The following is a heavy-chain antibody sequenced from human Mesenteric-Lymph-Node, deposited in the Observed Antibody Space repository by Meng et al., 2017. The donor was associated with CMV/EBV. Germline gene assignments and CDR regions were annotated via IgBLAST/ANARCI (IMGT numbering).Heavy chain of an antibody. CDR1: GYTFTSFD. J-gene: IGHJ4*02. Sequence: QEQLVQSGAEVNKPGASVKVTFKASGYTFTSFDINWVRQATGQGPEWMGWMNPNSGNTGYAQKFQGRVTLTRDTSISTAYMELSSLRSEDTAVYYCARGPSYSSGFPDCWGQGTLVTVSS. V-gene: IGHV1-8*02. CDR2: MNPNSGNT. D-gene: IGHD6-19*01. CDR3: ARGPSYSSGFPDC.